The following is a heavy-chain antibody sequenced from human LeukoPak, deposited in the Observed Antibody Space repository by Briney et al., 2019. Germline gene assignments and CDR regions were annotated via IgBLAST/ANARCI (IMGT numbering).Heavy chain of an antibody. J-gene: IGHJ4*02. CDR1: GYTFTKYG. Sequence: ASVKVSCKPSGYTFTKYGISWVRQAPGQGLEWMGWITTYNGDTDYAQKFQGRVTMTTDTSTSTAYMELSSLRSEDTAVYYCARVMTEYSSSDAFDYWGQGTLVTVSS. D-gene: IGHD6-6*01. CDR3: ARVMTEYSSSDAFDY. CDR2: ITTYNGDT. V-gene: IGHV1-18*01.